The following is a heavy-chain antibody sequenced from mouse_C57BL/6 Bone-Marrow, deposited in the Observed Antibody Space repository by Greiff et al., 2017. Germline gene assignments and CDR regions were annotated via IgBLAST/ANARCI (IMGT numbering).Heavy chain of an antibody. J-gene: IGHJ4*01. V-gene: IGHV1-50*01. CDR3: ARWYNSLGDY. D-gene: IGHD3-1*01. Sequence: QVQLQQPGAELVKPGASVKLSCKASGYTFTSYWMQWVKQRPGQGLEWIGEIDPSDSYTNYNHKFKGKATLTVDKSSSTAYMQRSSLTSEDSAFYYCARWYNSLGDYWGQGTSVTVSS. CDR2: IDPSDSYT. CDR1: GYTFTSYW.